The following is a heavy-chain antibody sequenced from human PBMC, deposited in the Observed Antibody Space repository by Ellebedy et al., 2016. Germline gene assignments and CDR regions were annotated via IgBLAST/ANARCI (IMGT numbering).Heavy chain of an antibody. CDR3: AKLQTTVVTSWFNP. J-gene: IGHJ5*02. CDR1: GFTFSSYG. D-gene: IGHD4-23*01. CDR2: ISSSSSAI. V-gene: IGHV3-48*04. Sequence: GGSLRLSXAASGFTFSSYGMHWVRQAPGKGLEWVSYISSSSSAIYYADSVKGRFTISRDNAKNSLYLQMNSLRAEDTAVYYCAKLQTTVVTSWFNPWGQGTLVTVSS.